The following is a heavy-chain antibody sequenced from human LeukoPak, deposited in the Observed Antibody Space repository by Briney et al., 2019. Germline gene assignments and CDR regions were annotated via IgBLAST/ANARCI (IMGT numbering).Heavy chain of an antibody. CDR1: GGSFSGYY. D-gene: IGHD4-17*01. J-gene: IGHJ4*02. CDR2: IYYSGST. CDR3: ARVGDYVGYFDY. Sequence: SETLSLTCAVYGGSFSGYYWSWIRQPPGKGLEWIGYIYYSGSTNYNPSLKSRVTISVDTSKNQFSLKLSSVTAADTAVYYCARVGDYVGYFDYWGQGTLVTVSS. V-gene: IGHV4-59*01.